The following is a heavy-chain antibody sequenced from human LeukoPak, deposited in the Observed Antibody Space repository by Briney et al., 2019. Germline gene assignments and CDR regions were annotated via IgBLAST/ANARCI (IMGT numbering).Heavy chain of an antibody. CDR1: GYTFTGYY. CDR2: INPNSGGT. Sequence: ASVKVSCKASGYTFTGYYMHWVRQAPGQGLGWMGRINPNSGGTNYAQKFQGRVTMTRDTSISTAYMELSRLRSDDTAVYYCARDRGLPVATIAALDYWGQGTLVTVSS. J-gene: IGHJ4*02. CDR3: ARDRGLPVATIAALDY. D-gene: IGHD5-12*01. V-gene: IGHV1-2*06.